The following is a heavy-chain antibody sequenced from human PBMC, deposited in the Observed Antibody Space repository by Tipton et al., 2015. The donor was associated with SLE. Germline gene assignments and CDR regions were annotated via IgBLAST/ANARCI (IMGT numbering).Heavy chain of an antibody. CDR3: ARVQDAGISGDN. CDR1: GGSFSGYY. J-gene: IGHJ4*02. V-gene: IGHV4-34*01. Sequence: LRLSCAVYGGSFSGYYWSWIRQPPGKGLERIGEINHSGSTNYNPSLKSRVTISVDTSKNQFSLKLSSVTAADTAVYYCARVQDAGISGDNWGQGSLVTVSS. CDR2: INHSGST. D-gene: IGHD4-23*01.